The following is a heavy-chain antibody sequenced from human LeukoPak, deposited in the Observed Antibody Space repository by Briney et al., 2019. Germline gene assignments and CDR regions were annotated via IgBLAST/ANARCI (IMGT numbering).Heavy chain of an antibody. Sequence: TGGSLRLSCAASGFTFSSYAMHWVRQAPGKGLEWVAVISYDGSNKYYADSVKGRFTISRDNSKNTLYLQMNSLRAEDTAVYYCATDQGVTGAAPSDYWGQGTLVTVSS. V-gene: IGHV3-30*04. CDR2: ISYDGSNK. D-gene: IGHD6-25*01. J-gene: IGHJ4*02. CDR3: ATDQGVTGAAPSDY. CDR1: GFTFSSYA.